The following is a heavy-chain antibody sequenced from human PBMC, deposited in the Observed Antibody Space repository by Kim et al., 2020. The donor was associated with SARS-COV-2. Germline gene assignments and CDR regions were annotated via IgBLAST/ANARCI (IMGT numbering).Heavy chain of an antibody. CDR3: ARTVWFGDLLFDY. Sequence: SETLSLTCTVSGGSVSSGSYYWSWIRQPPGKGLEWIGYIYYSGSTNYNPSLKSRVTISVDTSKNQFSLKLSSVTAADTAVYYCARTVWFGDLLFDYWGQGTLVTVSS. D-gene: IGHD3-10*01. CDR1: GGSVSSGSYY. CDR2: IYYSGST. J-gene: IGHJ4*02. V-gene: IGHV4-61*01.